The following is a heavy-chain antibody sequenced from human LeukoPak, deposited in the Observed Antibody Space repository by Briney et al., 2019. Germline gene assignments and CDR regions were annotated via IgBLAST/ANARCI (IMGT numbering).Heavy chain of an antibody. CDR1: GFTFNNYA. CDR2: IGAGGTYT. Sequence: GGSLRLSCAASGFTFNNYAMNWVRQAPGEGLQWVSGIGAGGTYTYYADSVKGRFTISRDNSKNTLYLQMNSLRAEDTAVYYCATRGDSIVVVTGYRYWGQGTLVTVSS. CDR3: ATRGDSIVVVTGYRY. V-gene: IGHV3-23*01. D-gene: IGHD2-21*02. J-gene: IGHJ4*02.